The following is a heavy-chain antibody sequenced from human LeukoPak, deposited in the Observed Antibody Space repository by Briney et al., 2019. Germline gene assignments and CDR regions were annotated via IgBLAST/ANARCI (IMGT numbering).Heavy chain of an antibody. Sequence: GGSLRLSCAASGFTFDDYAMHWVRQAPGKGLEWVSGISWNSGSIGYADSVKGRFTISRDNAKNSLYLQMNSLRAEDTAVYYCARANFGGSSSRFDPWGQGTLVTVSS. CDR1: GFTFDDYA. CDR3: ARANFGGSSSRFDP. CDR2: ISWNSGSI. V-gene: IGHV3-9*01. D-gene: IGHD6-6*01. J-gene: IGHJ5*02.